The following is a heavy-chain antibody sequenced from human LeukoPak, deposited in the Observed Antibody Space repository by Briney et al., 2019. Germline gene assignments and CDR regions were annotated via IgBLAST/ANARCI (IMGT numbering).Heavy chain of an antibody. J-gene: IGHJ4*02. Sequence: SGPTLVKPTQTLTLTCTFSGFSLSTSGVGVGWIRQPPGKALEWLSLIYWDDDKRYIPSLKSRLTITKDTSKNQVVLTMTTMDPVDTATYYCAHSPRYYDFWSGYDRFYFDYWGQGTLVTVSS. CDR3: AHSPRYYDFWSGYDRFYFDY. D-gene: IGHD3-3*01. V-gene: IGHV2-5*02. CDR1: GFSLSTSGVG. CDR2: IYWDDDK.